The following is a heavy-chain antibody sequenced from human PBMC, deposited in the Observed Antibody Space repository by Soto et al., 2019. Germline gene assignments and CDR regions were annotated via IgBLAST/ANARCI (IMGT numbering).Heavy chain of an antibody. J-gene: IGHJ3*02. D-gene: IGHD3-10*01. CDR3: ARGAWGVAFDI. V-gene: IGHV4-31*03. Sequence: QVQLQESGPGLVKPSQTLSLTCTVSGGSISSGGYYWSWIRQHPGKGLEWIGYIDYSGSTYYNPSIKSRVTISVGTSKNQFSLKLSSVTAEDTAVYYCARGAWGVAFDIWGRRTMVTVSS. CDR2: IDYSGST. CDR1: GGSISSGGYY.